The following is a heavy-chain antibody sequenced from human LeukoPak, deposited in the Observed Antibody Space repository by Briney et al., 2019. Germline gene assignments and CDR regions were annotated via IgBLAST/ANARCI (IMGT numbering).Heavy chain of an antibody. V-gene: IGHV4-39*01. D-gene: IGHD3-10*01. J-gene: IGHJ4*02. Sequence: PSETLSLTCTVSGGSISSSTYCWSWVRQPPGKGLEWIGCMYYSGSTYYSSSLKGRVTISLETPKSQFSLRLNSVTASDTAVYYCARHYGPWGQGTLVTVSS. CDR1: GGSISSSTYC. CDR2: MYYSGST. CDR3: ARHYGP.